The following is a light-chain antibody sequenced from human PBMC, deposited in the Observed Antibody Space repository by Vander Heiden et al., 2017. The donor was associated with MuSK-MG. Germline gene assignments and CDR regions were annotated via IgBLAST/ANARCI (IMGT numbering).Light chain of an antibody. CDR3: NSRDSSGNRWV. J-gene: IGLJ3*02. CDR2: GKN. V-gene: IGLV3-19*01. CDR1: SLINDY. Sequence: SSELTQAPAVSAALGQTGRITCQGHSLINDYAGWYKQKPGQAPILVIYGKNNRHAGIPDRFSGSRLGNTVSLTITGAQAEEEADYYCNSRDSSGNRWVFGGGTRLTVL.